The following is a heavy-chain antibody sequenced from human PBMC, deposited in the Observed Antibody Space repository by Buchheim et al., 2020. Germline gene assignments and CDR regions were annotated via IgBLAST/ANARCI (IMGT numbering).Heavy chain of an antibody. CDR1: GGSISSGYW. V-gene: IGHV4-4*02. Sequence: QVQLRESGPGLVKPSGTLSLTCAVSGGSISSGYWWSWVRQSPGKGLQWIGEIFHSGTTNYNPSLKRRFNLSLDRSKHHFSLNLNSVTAADTAVYYCVGGGATVYGMDVWGQGTT. CDR3: VGGGATVYGMDV. D-gene: IGHD1-26*01. J-gene: IGHJ6*02. CDR2: IFHSGTT.